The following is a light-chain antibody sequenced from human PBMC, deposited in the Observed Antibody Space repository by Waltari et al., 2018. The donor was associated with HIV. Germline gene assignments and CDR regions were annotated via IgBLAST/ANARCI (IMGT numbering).Light chain of an antibody. Sequence: QSPLSQPASVSGSPGQSITISCTGTSSDIGGHYSVSWYQQLPGKAPKLMIYAVTYRPSGVSNRFSGSKSGNTASLTISGLQGEDEADYYCLSYTITNTLVFGGGTKLTVL. CDR2: AVT. V-gene: IGLV2-14*01. CDR3: LSYTITNTLV. CDR1: SSDIGGHYS. J-gene: IGLJ3*02.